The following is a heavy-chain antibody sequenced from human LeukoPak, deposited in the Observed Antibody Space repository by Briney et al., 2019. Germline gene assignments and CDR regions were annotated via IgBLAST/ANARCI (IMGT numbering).Heavy chain of an antibody. J-gene: IGHJ3*02. CDR2: ISYDGSNK. V-gene: IGHV3-30-3*01. CDR1: GFTFSSYA. D-gene: IGHD2-2*01. CDR3: ARNVRPPLIVVLPADAFDI. Sequence: PGGSLRLSCAASGFTFSSYATHWVRQAPGKGLEWVAVISYDGSNKYYADSVKGRFTISRDNSKNTLYLQMNSLRAEDTAVYYCARNVRPPLIVVLPADAFDIWGQGTMVTVSS.